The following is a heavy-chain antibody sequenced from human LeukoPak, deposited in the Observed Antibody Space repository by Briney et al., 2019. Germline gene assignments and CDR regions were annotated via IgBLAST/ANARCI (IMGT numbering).Heavy chain of an antibody. Sequence: GGSLRLSCAASGFTFSSYSMNWVRQAPGKGLEWVANIKQDGSEKYYVDSVKGRFTISRDNAKNSLYLQMNSLRAEDTAVYYCARGWSSGYYYYMDVWGKGTTVTISS. CDR2: IKQDGSEK. CDR3: ARGWSSGYYYYMDV. J-gene: IGHJ6*03. CDR1: GFTFSSYS. V-gene: IGHV3-7*01. D-gene: IGHD2-8*01.